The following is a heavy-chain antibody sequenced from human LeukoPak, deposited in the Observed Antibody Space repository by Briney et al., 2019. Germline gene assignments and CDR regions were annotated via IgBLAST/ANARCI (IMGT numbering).Heavy chain of an antibody. CDR3: ARVYYYGSGSYPRSHYYYGMDA. CDR1: GFTFSSYA. CDR2: ISYDGSNK. V-gene: IGHV3-30-3*01. D-gene: IGHD3-10*01. Sequence: PGRSLRLSCAASGFTFSSYAMHWVRQAPGKGLEWVAVISYDGSNKYYADSVKGRFTISRDNSKNTLYLQMNSLRAEDTAVYYCARVYYYGSGSYPRSHYYYGMDAWGQGTTVTVSS. J-gene: IGHJ6*02.